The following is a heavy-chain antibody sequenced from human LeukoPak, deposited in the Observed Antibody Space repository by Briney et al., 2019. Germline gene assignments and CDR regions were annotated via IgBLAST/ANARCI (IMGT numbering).Heavy chain of an antibody. CDR1: GYTFTGYY. Sequence: ASVKVSCKASGYTFTGYYMHWVRQAPGQGLEWMGWINPNSGGTNYAQKFQGRVTMTRDTSISTAYMELSRLRSDDTAVYYCARVGGYCSSTSCSPFDIWGQGTTVTVSS. J-gene: IGHJ3*02. CDR2: INPNSGGT. V-gene: IGHV1-2*02. D-gene: IGHD2-2*01. CDR3: ARVGGYCSSTSCSPFDI.